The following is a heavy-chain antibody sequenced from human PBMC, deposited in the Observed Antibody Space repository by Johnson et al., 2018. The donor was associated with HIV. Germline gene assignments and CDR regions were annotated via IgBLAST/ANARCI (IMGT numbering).Heavy chain of an antibody. V-gene: IGHV3-30*02. J-gene: IGHJ3*02. CDR1: GFTFNRYG. CDR2: IRYDGSNK. CDR3: TTAVYDSSAQDAFDI. Sequence: QVQLVESGGGVVQPGRSLRVSCAASGFTFNRYGMHWVRQAPGKGLEWVAFIRYDGSNKYYADSVKGRFTIFSDNSKNTLYLQMNSLRAEDTAVYYCTTAVYDSSAQDAFDIWGQGTMVTVSS. D-gene: IGHD3-22*01.